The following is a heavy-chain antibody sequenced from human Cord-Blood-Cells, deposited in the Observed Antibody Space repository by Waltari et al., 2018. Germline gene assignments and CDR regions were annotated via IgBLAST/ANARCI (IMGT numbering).Heavy chain of an antibody. Sequence: QVQLVQAGAEVKKPGASVKVSCKASGYTSTGHYMHWVRQAPGQGLEWMGWINPNSGGTNYAQKFQGRVTMTRDTSISTAYMELSRLRSDDTAVYYCARAVPYSGYDRSAFDIWGQGTMVTVSS. CDR3: ARAVPYSGYDRSAFDI. V-gene: IGHV1-2*02. CDR1: GYTSTGHY. D-gene: IGHD5-12*01. CDR2: INPNSGGT. J-gene: IGHJ3*02.